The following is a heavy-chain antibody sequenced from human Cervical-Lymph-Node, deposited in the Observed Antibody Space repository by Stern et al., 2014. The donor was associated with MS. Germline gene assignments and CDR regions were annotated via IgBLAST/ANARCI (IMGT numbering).Heavy chain of an antibody. D-gene: IGHD6-19*01. CDR3: ARSRVSVAGNYGF. V-gene: IGHV7-4-1*02. CDR2: ITTNTGTP. J-gene: IGHJ4*02. CDR1: GYTFITYA. Sequence: QVQLEQSGSELKKPWASVKVSCKASGYTFITYAMSWVRQAPGQGLEWMGGITTNTGTPTYAKGFTGRFVFSLDTSVSPAYLEISTQRAEDTAVYYCARSRVSVAGNYGFGGQGTLITVSS.